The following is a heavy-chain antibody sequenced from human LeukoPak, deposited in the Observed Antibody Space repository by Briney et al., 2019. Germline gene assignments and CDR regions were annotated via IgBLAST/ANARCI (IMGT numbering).Heavy chain of an antibody. J-gene: IGHJ4*02. D-gene: IGHD5-18*01. V-gene: IGHV3-11*01. CDR1: GFTFSTYW. Sequence: PGGSLRLSCAASGFTFSTYWMSWVRQAPGKGLEWLSYVSQSGSTIYYADSVKGRFTISRDNGKNSLYLQMNSLRAEDTVMYYCAREGHSYGSDYWGQGTLVTVSS. CDR2: VSQSGSTI. CDR3: AREGHSYGSDY.